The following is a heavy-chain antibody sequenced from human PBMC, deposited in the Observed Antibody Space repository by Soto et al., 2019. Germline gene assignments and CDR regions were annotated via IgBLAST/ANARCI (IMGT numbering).Heavy chain of an antibody. J-gene: IGHJ5*02. CDR1: GFTFSSYS. D-gene: IGHD6-13*01. Sequence: GGSLRLSCAASGFTFSSYSMNWVRQAPGKGLEWVSSISSSSSYIYYADSVKGRFTISRDNAKNSLYLQMNSLRAEDTAVYYCARDAGSSRAGWFDPWGQGTLVTVSS. V-gene: IGHV3-21*01. CDR2: ISSSSSYI. CDR3: ARDAGSSRAGWFDP.